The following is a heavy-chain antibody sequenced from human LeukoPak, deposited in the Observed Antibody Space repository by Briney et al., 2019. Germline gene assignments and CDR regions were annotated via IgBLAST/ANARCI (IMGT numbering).Heavy chain of an antibody. CDR3: ARVRGIVVVPAARGNLDY. CDR1: GYTFTGYY. CDR2: INPNSGGT. V-gene: IGHV1-2*02. D-gene: IGHD2-2*01. J-gene: IGHJ4*02. Sequence: GASVKVSCKASGYTFTGYYMHWVRQAPGQGLEWMGWINPNSGGTNYAQKFQGRVTMTRDTSISTAYMELSRLRSDDTAVYHCARVRGIVVVPAARGNLDYWGQGTLVTVSS.